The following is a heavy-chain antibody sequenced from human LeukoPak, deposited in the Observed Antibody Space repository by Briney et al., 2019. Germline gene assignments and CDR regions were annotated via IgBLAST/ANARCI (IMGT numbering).Heavy chain of an antibody. D-gene: IGHD1-14*01. V-gene: IGHV4-59*08. CDR3: ARHIYRTFYFDY. J-gene: IGHJ4*02. Sequence: PSETLSLTCTVSGDSISSYYWSWIRQPPGKGLEWIGYTFYNGNTNCNPSLKSRVTISLDSAKNQFSLKLSSVTAADTAVYYCARHIYRTFYFDYWGQGALVTVSS. CDR2: TFYNGNT. CDR1: GDSISSYY.